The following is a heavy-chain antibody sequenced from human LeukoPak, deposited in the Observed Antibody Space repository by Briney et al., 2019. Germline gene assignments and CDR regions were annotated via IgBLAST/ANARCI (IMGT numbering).Heavy chain of an antibody. D-gene: IGHD3-10*01. CDR1: GFTFSSYW. V-gene: IGHV3-7*01. Sequence: GGSLRLSCAASGFTFSSYWMSWVRQAPGKGLEWVANIKQDGSEKYYVDSVKGRFTISRDNAKNSLYLQMNSLRGEDTAVYYCARDWGLTYSYFYYYMDVWGKGTTVTVSS. CDR2: IKQDGSEK. J-gene: IGHJ6*03. CDR3: ARDWGLTYSYFYYYMDV.